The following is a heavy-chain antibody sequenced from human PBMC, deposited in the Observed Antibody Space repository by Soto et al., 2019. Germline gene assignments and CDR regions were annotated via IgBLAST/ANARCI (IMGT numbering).Heavy chain of an antibody. CDR2: IYHSGST. CDR3: ARVWGGAFDI. J-gene: IGHJ3*02. CDR1: GGSISSSNW. Sequence: PSETLSLTCAVSGGSISSSNWWSWVRQPPGKGLERIGEIYHSGSTKYNPTLKSRVTISVDTSKNQFSLKLSSVTAADTAVYYCARVWGGAFDIWGQGTMVT. V-gene: IGHV4-4*02. D-gene: IGHD3-10*01.